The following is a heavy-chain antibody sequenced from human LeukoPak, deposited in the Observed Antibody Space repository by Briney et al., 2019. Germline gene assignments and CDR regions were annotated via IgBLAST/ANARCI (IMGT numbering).Heavy chain of an antibody. V-gene: IGHV1-2*02. Sequence: RGASVKVSCKASGYTFTSYGISWVRQAPGQGLEWMGWINPNSGGTNYAQKFQGRVTMTRDTSISTAYMELSRLRSDDTAVYYCARDVRYFDPYNWFDPWGQGTLVTVSS. D-gene: IGHD3-9*01. J-gene: IGHJ5*02. CDR3: ARDVRYFDPYNWFDP. CDR1: GYTFTSYG. CDR2: INPNSGGT.